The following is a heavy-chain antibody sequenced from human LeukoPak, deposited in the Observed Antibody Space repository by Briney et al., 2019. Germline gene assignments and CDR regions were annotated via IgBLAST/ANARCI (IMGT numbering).Heavy chain of an antibody. Sequence: PSETLSLTCTVSGDSISTSKYYWGWIRQSPGKGLEWIASIYYSGRTYYSASLKTRVSISVDTSKNLFSLRLNSVTAADTAVYYCARDVRVKSYSSGSGSSRRHAFDIWGQGTKVTVAS. CDR3: ARDVRVKSYSSGSGSSRRHAFDI. CDR1: GDSISTSKYY. V-gene: IGHV4-39*07. J-gene: IGHJ3*02. D-gene: IGHD3-10*01. CDR2: IYYSGRT.